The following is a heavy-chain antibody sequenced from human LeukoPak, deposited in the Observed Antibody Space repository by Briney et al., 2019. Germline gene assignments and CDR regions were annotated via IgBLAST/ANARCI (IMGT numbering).Heavy chain of an antibody. D-gene: IGHD1-26*01. V-gene: IGHV4-59*01. CDR2: IYYSGST. CDR1: GGSISSYY. CDR3: TRKRGNDAFGI. J-gene: IGHJ3*02. Sequence: PSETLSLTCAVSGGSISSYYWSWIRQPPGKGLEWIGYIYYSGSTNYNPSLKSRVTISVDTSKNQFSLKLSSVTAADTAVYYCTRKRGNDAFGIWGQGTMVTVSS.